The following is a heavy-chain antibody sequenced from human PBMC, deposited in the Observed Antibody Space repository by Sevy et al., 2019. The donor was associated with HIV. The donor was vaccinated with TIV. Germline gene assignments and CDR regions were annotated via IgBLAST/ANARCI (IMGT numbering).Heavy chain of an antibody. Sequence: GGSLRLSCAASGFTFTTYDMTWVRQAPGKGLEWISYISSSANDIKSADSVKRRFTISRDNARNSLYLAMSSLRAEDTAVYYCAREGLGGFYSSLDRWGQGTLVTVSS. D-gene: IGHD3-22*01. J-gene: IGHJ5*02. CDR3: AREGLGGFYSSLDR. CDR2: ISSSANDI. CDR1: GFTFTTYD. V-gene: IGHV3-48*03.